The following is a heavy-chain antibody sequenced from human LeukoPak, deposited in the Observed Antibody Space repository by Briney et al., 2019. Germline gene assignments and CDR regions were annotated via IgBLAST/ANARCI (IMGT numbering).Heavy chain of an antibody. CDR2: ISSSGGGT. CDR3: AKDVSPGSGTYFYRH. J-gene: IGHJ1*01. CDR1: GFIFSSYA. Sequence: GGSLRLSCATSGFIFSSYAMTWVRQVPGKGLEWVSAISSSGGGTYYADSVKGRFTISRDNSKNTLYLQMNSLRVEDTAIYYCAKDVSPGSGTYFYRHWGQGTLVTVSS. V-gene: IGHV3-23*01. D-gene: IGHD1-26*01.